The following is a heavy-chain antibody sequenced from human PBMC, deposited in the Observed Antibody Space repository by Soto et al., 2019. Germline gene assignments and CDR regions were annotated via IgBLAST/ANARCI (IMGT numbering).Heavy chain of an antibody. J-gene: IGHJ4*02. Sequence: GASVTVSRMASGNTVPNYAIHWVRQAPGQRLEWMGWINAGNGNTKYSQKFQGRVTITRDTSASTAYMELSNLRSEDTAVYYCARDQYSGSWLYWGQGTLVTVSS. CDR1: GNTVPNYA. CDR2: INAGNGNT. D-gene: IGHD1-26*01. V-gene: IGHV1-3*01. CDR3: ARDQYSGSWLY.